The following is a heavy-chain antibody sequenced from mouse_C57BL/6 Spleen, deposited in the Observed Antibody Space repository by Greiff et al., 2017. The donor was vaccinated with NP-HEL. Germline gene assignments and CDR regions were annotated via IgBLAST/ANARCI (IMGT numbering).Heavy chain of an antibody. V-gene: IGHV1-69*01. CDR3: ARTHHYYGSSYWYFDV. CDR2: IDPSDSYT. Sequence: VQLQQPGAELVMPGASVKLSCKASGYTFTSYWMHWVKQRPGQGLEWIGEIDPSDSYTNYNQKFKGKSTLTVDKSSSTAYMQLSSLTSEDSAVYYCARTHHYYGSSYWYFDVWGTGTTVTVSS. D-gene: IGHD1-1*01. J-gene: IGHJ1*03. CDR1: GYTFTSYW.